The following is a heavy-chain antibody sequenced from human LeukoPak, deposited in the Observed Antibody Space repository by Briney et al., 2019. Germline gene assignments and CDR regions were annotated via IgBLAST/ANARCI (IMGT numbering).Heavy chain of an antibody. Sequence: PGGSLRLSCAASGFTFSSYGMHWVRQAPGKGLEWVAFIRYDGSNKYYADSVKGRFTISRDNAKNSLYVQMNSLRAEDTAVYYCARELSTMIRGVIRKELDYWGQGTLVTVSS. CDR1: GFTFSSYG. CDR3: ARELSTMIRGVIRKELDY. CDR2: IRYDGSNK. D-gene: IGHD3-10*01. J-gene: IGHJ4*01. V-gene: IGHV3-30*02.